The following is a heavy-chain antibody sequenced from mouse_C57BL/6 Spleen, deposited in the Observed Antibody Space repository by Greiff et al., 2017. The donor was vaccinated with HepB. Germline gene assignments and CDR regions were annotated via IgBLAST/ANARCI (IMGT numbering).Heavy chain of an antibody. J-gene: IGHJ3*01. Sequence: EVKLMESGPGLVKPSQSLSLTCSVTGYSITSGYYWNWIRQFPGNKLEWMGYISYAGSNNYNPSLKNRISITRDTSKNQFFLKLNSVTTEDTATYYCAREGGAWFAYWGQGTLVTVSA. CDR3: AREGGAWFAY. CDR1: GYSITSGYY. CDR2: ISYAGSN. V-gene: IGHV3-6*01.